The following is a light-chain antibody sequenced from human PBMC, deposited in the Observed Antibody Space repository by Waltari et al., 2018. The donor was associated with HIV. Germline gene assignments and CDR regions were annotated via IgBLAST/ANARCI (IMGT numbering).Light chain of an antibody. V-gene: IGLV1-40*01. CDR3: QSYDISLSGWV. Sequence: QSVLTQPPSVSGAPGQRVTIPCTGSSSNNGAGSDVHWYQQFPGTPPKVLIYGNPYRPSGVPDRCSGSKSGSSASLLITGLQAEDDADYYCQSYDISLSGWVFGGGTKLTVL. CDR2: GNP. CDR1: SSNNGAGSD. J-gene: IGLJ3*02.